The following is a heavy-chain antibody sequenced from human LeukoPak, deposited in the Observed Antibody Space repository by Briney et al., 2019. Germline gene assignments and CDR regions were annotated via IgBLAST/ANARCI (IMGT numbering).Heavy chain of an antibody. CDR3: ARDRDSGWYSFDY. V-gene: IGHV3-30-3*01. CDR1: GFIFSSYA. J-gene: IGHJ4*02. Sequence: PGRSLRLSCAASGFIFSSYAMHWVRQAPGKGLEWVAVISYDGSNKYYADSVRGRFTISRDNSKNTLYLQMNSLRAEDTAVYYCARDRDSGWYSFDYWGQGTLVTVSS. D-gene: IGHD6-19*01. CDR2: ISYDGSNK.